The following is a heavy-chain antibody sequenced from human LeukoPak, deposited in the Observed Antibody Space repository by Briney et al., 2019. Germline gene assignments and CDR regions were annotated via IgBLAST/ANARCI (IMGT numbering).Heavy chain of an antibody. CDR1: GFTFSSYA. Sequence: GGSLRLSCAASGFTFSSYAMSWVRQAPGKGLEWVSAISGSGGSTYYADSVKGRFTISRDNSKNTLYLQMNCLRAEDTAVYYCAKAEYSGSYSDYWGQGTLVTVSS. J-gene: IGHJ4*02. CDR2: ISGSGGST. D-gene: IGHD1-26*01. CDR3: AKAEYSGSYSDY. V-gene: IGHV3-23*01.